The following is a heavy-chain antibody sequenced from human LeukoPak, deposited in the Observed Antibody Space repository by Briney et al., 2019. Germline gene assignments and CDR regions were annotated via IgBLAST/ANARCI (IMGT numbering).Heavy chain of an antibody. CDR2: ISSNGGST. V-gene: IGHV3-64*01. Sequence: GGSLRLSCAASGFTFSSYAMHWVRQAPGKGLEYVSAISSNGGSTYYANSVKGRFTISRDNSKNTLYLQMGSLRAEDMAVYYCATANTGGDNYDYVWGSYRFDYWGQGTLVTVSS. J-gene: IGHJ4*02. CDR1: GFTFSSYA. D-gene: IGHD3-16*02. CDR3: ATANTGGDNYDYVWGSYRFDY.